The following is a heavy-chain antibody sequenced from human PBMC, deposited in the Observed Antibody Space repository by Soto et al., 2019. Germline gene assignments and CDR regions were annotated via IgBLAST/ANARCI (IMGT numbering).Heavy chain of an antibody. CDR1: GYIFSNYA. CDR3: ARVPRYTSEIVEGPTVMFEDWFAP. D-gene: IGHD2-15*01. Sequence: QVRLVQSGAEVKKPGASVKVSCKASGYIFSNYAVQWVRQAPGQSLEWMGWIHAGNGDTKYSQKFHGRVTITRDTSARTAYMELSGLRSEDTAVYYCARVPRYTSEIVEGPTVMFEDWFAPWGQGTLVTVSS. CDR2: IHAGNGDT. J-gene: IGHJ5*02. V-gene: IGHV1-3*01.